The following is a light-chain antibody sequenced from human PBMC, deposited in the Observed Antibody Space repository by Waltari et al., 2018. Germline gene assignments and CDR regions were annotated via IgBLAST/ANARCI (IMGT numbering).Light chain of an antibody. CDR2: TDN. CDR1: SSNIGVNT. V-gene: IGLV1-44*01. CDR3: QTWDDSLNGVV. Sequence: QSVLTQSPSASGTPGQTVTISCSGSSSNIGVNTVNWYQQLPGTAPKLLIYTDNLRPSGVPDRFSGSKSGTSASLAISGLQSEDEADYHCQTWDDSLNGVVFGGGTKLTVL. J-gene: IGLJ2*01.